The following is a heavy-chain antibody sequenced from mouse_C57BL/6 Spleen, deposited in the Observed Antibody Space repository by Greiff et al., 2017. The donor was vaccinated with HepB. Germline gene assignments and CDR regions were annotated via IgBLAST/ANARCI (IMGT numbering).Heavy chain of an antibody. CDR3: TRDGYDYDVDY. J-gene: IGHJ2*01. V-gene: IGHV1-15*01. CDR1: GYTFTDYE. CDR2: IDPETGGT. Sequence: QVQLQQSGAELVRPGASVTLSCKASGYTFTDYEMHWVKQTPVHGLEWIGAIDPETGGTAYNQKFKGKAILTADKSSSTAYMELRSLTSEDSAVYYCTRDGYDYDVDYWGQGTTLTVSS. D-gene: IGHD2-4*01.